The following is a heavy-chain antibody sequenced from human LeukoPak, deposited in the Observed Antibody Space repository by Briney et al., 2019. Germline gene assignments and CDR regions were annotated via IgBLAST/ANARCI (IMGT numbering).Heavy chain of an antibody. CDR2: INADGSTT. V-gene: IGHV3-74*01. D-gene: IGHD1-14*01. Sequence: GGSLRLSCAASGFTFSSYAMSWVRHAPGKGLVWVSLINADGSTTTYADSVKGRFTISRDNARNTLSLQMNSLTIEDTAVYYCVVVVEPPDSDGFDVWGQGTMITVSS. J-gene: IGHJ3*01. CDR1: GFTFSSYA. CDR3: VVVVEPPDSDGFDV.